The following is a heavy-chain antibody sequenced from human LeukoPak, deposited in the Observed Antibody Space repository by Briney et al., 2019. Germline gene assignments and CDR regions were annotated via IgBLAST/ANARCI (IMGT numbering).Heavy chain of an antibody. D-gene: IGHD3-3*01. J-gene: IGHJ4*02. CDR1: GGSISSYY. CDR2: IYYSGST. Sequence: SETLSLTCTVSGGSISSYYRSWIRQPPGKGLEWIGYIYYSGSTNYNPSLKSRVTISVDTSKNQFSLKLSSVTAADTAVYYCARGLSYDFWSGYYYFDYWGQGTLVTVSS. CDR3: ARGLSYDFWSGYYYFDY. V-gene: IGHV4-59*01.